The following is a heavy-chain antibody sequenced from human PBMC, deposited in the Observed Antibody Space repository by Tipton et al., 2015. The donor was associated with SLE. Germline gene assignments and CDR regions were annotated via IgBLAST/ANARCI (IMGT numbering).Heavy chain of an antibody. CDR1: GFSFSSYA. CDR3: ARDRGGGWYLH. D-gene: IGHD6-19*01. Sequence: SLRLSCAASGFSFSSYALHWVRQAPGKGLEWVAVISSDGSDKYYADSVKGRFSISRDSSKNTLYLQVDSLRAEDTAVYYCARDRGGGWYLHWGQGTLVTVSS. J-gene: IGHJ4*02. V-gene: IGHV3-30*04. CDR2: ISSDGSDK.